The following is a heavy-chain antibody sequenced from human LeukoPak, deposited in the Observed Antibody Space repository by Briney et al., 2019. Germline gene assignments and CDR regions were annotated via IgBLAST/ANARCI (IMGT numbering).Heavy chain of an antibody. D-gene: IGHD1-26*01. V-gene: IGHV3-48*03. CDR1: GFSFSDHE. CDR2: LSSSGNA. J-gene: IGHJ4*02. CDR3: ASGRGSYSPDY. Sequence: GGSLRLSCAASGFSFSDHEMNWVRQAPGKRLEWISYLSSSGNAYYADSVKGRLTISRDNSKNSLYLQMTSLRADDTAVYYCASGRGSYSPDYWGQGTLVTVSS.